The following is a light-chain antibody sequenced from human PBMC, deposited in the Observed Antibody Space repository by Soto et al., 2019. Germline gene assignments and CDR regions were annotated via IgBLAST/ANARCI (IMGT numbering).Light chain of an antibody. J-gene: IGKJ2*01. Sequence: DIVMTQSPLSLPVTPGEPASISCRSSQSLLHSNGNHFFDWYLQKPGQSPQLLIYLGSNRASGVPDRFSGSGSGIDFTLKISRVEAEDVGVYYCMQALQTPYTFGQGTKLEIK. V-gene: IGKV2-28*01. CDR3: MQALQTPYT. CDR1: QSLLHSNGNHF. CDR2: LGS.